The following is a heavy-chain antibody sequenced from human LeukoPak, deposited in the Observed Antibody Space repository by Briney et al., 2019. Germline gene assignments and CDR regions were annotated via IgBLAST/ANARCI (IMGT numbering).Heavy chain of an antibody. V-gene: IGHV3-23*01. J-gene: IGHJ4*02. Sequence: PGGSLRLSCAASGFTLSSYAMSWVRQAPGKGLGWVSAISGSGGSTYYADSVKGRFTISRDNSKNTLYLQMNSLRAEDTAVYYCAKDLAYGDYFDYWGQGTLVTVSS. D-gene: IGHD4-17*01. CDR2: ISGSGGST. CDR3: AKDLAYGDYFDY. CDR1: GFTLSSYA.